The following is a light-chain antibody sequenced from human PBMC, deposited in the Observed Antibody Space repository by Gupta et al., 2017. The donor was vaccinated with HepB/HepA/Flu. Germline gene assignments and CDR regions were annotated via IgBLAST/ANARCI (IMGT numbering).Light chain of an antibody. Sequence: EIVMTQSPATLSVSPGERATLSCRASQSVSSNLAWYQQKPGQAPRLLIYGASTRATGIPARFSGSGSGTEFTLTISSLQSEDFAVYYCQQYKDGPFTFGGGTKVEIK. CDR2: GAS. V-gene: IGKV3-15*01. CDR3: QQYKDGPFT. CDR1: QSVSSN. J-gene: IGKJ4*01.